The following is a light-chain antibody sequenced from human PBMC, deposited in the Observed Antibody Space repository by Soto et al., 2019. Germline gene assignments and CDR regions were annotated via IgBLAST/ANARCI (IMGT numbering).Light chain of an antibody. CDR2: DAS. Sequence: EVVRRQSPATLSVSPVEVSPLSFMASQGIGDTLAWYQHKPGQSNRILIYDASHRATGVKARFSGSGSGTDFTLTIRGIEPEDFAVYYCKQRSVWHINVGQGTRREIK. V-gene: IGKV3D-11*01. CDR1: QGIGDT. J-gene: IGKJ5*01. CDR3: KQRSVWHIN.